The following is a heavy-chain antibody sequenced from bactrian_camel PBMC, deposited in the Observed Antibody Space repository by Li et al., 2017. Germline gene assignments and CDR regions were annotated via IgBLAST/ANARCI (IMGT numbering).Heavy chain of an antibody. CDR3: AAAPSHWPSLSCETYIY. D-gene: IGHD1*01. CDR2: ISPGGGSI. Sequence: VQLVESGGDLVQPGGSLRLSCAASGFNFGSYAMTWVRQPPGKGLEWLSVISPGGGSIFYADSVKGRFIISRDNAKGTLYLHMNSLKPEDTAMYYCAAAPSHWPSLSCETYIYWSQGTQVTVS. CDR1: GFNFGSYA. J-gene: IGHJ4*01. V-gene: IGHV3S31*01.